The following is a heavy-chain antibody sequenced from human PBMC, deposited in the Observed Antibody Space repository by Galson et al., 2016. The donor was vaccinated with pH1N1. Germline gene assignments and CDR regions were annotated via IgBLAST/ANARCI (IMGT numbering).Heavy chain of an antibody. Sequence: FTCAGSGCTFSDYYMSWIRQAPGKGLEWVSYISPSGSTIYYADSVKGRFTISRDNAKNSLYLQMNSLRSEDTAVYYCARELSCYPPCFYHYGMDVWGQGTAVIVSS. V-gene: IGHV3-11*04. CDR1: GCTFSDYY. D-gene: IGHD5-12*01. J-gene: IGHJ6*02. CDR2: ISPSGSTI. CDR3: ARELSCYPPCFYHYGMDV.